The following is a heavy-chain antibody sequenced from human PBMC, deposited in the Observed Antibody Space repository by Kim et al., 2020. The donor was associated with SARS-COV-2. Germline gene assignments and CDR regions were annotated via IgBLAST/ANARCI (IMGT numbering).Heavy chain of an antibody. CDR1: GGSFSGYY. J-gene: IGHJ6*02. Sequence: SETLSLTCAVYGGSFSGYYWSWIRQPPGKGLEWIGEINHSGSTNYNPSLKSRVTISVDTSKNQFSLKLSSVTAADTAVYYCARVGVVVPAATPYYYYYGMDVWGQGTTVTVSS. CDR2: INHSGST. D-gene: IGHD2-2*01. CDR3: ARVGVVVPAATPYYYYYGMDV. V-gene: IGHV4-34*01.